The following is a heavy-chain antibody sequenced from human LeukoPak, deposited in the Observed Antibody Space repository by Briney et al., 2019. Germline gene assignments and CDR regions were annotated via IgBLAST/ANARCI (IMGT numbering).Heavy chain of an antibody. Sequence: SETLSLTCAVSGGSISSSNWWSWVRQPPGKGLEWIGEIYHSGSTNYNPSLKSRVTISVDKSKNQFSLKLSSVTAADTAVYYCARDEDSGYDRYYFDYWGQGTLVTVSS. CDR3: ARDEDSGYDRYYFDY. CDR1: GGSISSSNW. J-gene: IGHJ4*02. V-gene: IGHV4-4*02. D-gene: IGHD5-12*01. CDR2: IYHSGST.